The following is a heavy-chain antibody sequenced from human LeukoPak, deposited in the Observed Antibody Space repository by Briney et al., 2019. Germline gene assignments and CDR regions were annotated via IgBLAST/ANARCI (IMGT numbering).Heavy chain of an antibody. Sequence: GGSLRLSCAASGFTFSRYAMSWVRQAPGKGLEWVSAISGSGGSTYYADSVKGRFTISRDNSKNTLYLQMNSLRAEDTAVYYCAKDTAIARFLEWLLFFDYWGQGTLVTVSS. V-gene: IGHV3-23*01. D-gene: IGHD3-3*01. J-gene: IGHJ4*02. CDR3: AKDTAIARFLEWLLFFDY. CDR1: GFTFSRYA. CDR2: ISGSGGST.